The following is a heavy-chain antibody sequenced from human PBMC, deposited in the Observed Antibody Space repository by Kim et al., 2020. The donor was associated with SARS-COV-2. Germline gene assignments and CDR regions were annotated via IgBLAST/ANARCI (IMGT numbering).Heavy chain of an antibody. CDR1: GYTLTELS. V-gene: IGHV1-24*01. Sequence: ASVKVSCKVSGYTLTELSMHWVRQATGKGLEWMGGFDPEDGETIYAQKFQGRVTMTEDTSTDTAYMELSSLRSEDTAVYYCATSGSSWTRSGWFDPWGQGTLVTVSS. D-gene: IGHD6-13*01. CDR3: ATSGSSWTRSGWFDP. CDR2: FDPEDGET. J-gene: IGHJ5*02.